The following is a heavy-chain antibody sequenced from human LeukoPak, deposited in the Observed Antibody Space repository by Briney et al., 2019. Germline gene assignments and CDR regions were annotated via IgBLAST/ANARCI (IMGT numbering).Heavy chain of an antibody. J-gene: IGHJ4*02. CDR1: GFTFDDYA. V-gene: IGHV3-9*01. D-gene: IGHD6-19*01. CDR2: ISWNSGSI. CDR3: ARAPDGPVAGISKRLGGPHPIDY. Sequence: PGRSLRLSCAASGFTFDDYAMHWVRQAPGKGLEWVSGISWNSGSIGYADSVKGRFTISRDNAKNSLYLQMNSLRSEDTAVYYCARAPDGPVAGISKRLGGPHPIDYWGQGTLVTVSS.